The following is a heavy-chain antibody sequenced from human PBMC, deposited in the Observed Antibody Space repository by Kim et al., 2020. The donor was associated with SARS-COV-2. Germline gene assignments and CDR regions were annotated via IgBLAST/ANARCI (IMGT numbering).Heavy chain of an antibody. V-gene: IGHV3-30*01. CDR3: ARGGFNWNGNYFDY. Sequence: ADSVKGRFTISRDNSKNTLYLQMNSLRAEDTAVYCCARGGFNWNGNYFDYWGQGTLVTVSS. J-gene: IGHJ4*02. D-gene: IGHD1-20*01.